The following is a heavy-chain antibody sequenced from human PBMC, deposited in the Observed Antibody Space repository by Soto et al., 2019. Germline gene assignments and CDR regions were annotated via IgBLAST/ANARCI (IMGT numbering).Heavy chain of an antibody. Sequence: PGGSLRLSCAASGFTFSSYWMHWVRQAPGKGLVWVSRINSDGSSTSYADSVKGRFTISRDNAKNTLYLQMNSLRAEDTAVYYCYIAAGREAARPDYWGQGTLVTVSS. CDR3: YIAAGREAARPDY. CDR1: GFTFSSYW. CDR2: INSDGSST. J-gene: IGHJ4*02. V-gene: IGHV3-74*01. D-gene: IGHD6-6*01.